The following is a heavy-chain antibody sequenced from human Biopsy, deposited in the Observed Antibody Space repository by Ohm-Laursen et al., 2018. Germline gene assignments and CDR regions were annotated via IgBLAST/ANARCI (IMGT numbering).Heavy chain of an antibody. J-gene: IGHJ2*01. D-gene: IGHD3-22*01. Sequence: GTLSLTWTVSGDSISSYYWSWIRQPPGKGLQWIGYVYYTGSTDYNPSLQSRVTILVDTSKNHFSLRLRSVTPADTAIYYCARDRGYYSDRTVPGYFDLWGRGALVTVSS. V-gene: IGHV4-59*01. CDR2: VYYTGST. CDR1: GDSISSYY. CDR3: ARDRGYYSDRTVPGYFDL.